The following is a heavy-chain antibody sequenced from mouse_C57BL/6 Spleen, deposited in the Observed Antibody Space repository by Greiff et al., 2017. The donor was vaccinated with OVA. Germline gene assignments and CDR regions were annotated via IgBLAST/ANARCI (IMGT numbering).Heavy chain of an antibody. CDR1: GFTFSSYG. D-gene: IGHD1-1*01. Sequence: EVQVVESGGDLVKPGGSLKLSCAASGFTFSSYGMSWVRQTPDKRLEWVATISSGGSYTYYPDSVKGRFTISRDNAKNTLYLQMSSLKSEDTAMYYCARRDYYGSSYEGYYFDYWGQGTTLTVSS. J-gene: IGHJ2*01. V-gene: IGHV5-6*01. CDR2: ISSGGSYT. CDR3: ARRDYYGSSYEGYYFDY.